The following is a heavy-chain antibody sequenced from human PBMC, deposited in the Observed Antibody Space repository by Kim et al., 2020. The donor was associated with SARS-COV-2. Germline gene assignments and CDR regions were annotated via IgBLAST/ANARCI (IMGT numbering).Heavy chain of an antibody. CDR3: ARDEYYYGSGSYYPSYYYGMDV. J-gene: IGHJ6*02. Sequence: GGSLRLSCAASGFTFSSYSMNWVRQAPGKGLEWVSSISSSSSYIYYADSVKGRLTISRDNAKNSLYLQMNSLRAEDTAVYYCARDEYYYGSGSYYPSYYYGMDVWGQGTTVTVSS. V-gene: IGHV3-21*01. CDR2: ISSSSSYI. D-gene: IGHD3-10*01. CDR1: GFTFSSYS.